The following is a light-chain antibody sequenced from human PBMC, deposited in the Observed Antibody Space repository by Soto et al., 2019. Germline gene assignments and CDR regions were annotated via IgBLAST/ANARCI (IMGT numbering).Light chain of an antibody. V-gene: IGKV2-30*02. CDR3: MQGTHWPIT. CDR1: QSLVHSDGIAY. J-gene: IGKJ5*01. CDR2: KVS. Sequence: DVVMTQSPLSLPVTIGQPASISSRSNQSLVHSDGIAYFSWFQQRPGRSPRRLIYKVSNRDSGVPARFSGSGSGTDFALKISRVEAEDVGVYYCMQGTHWPITVGQGTRLEIK.